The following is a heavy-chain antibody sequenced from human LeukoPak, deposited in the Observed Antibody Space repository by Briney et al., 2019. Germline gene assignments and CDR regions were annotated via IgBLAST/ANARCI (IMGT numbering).Heavy chain of an antibody. Sequence: SETPSLTCTVSGGSMSRYYWSWIRQPPGKGLEWIGYIHHTGSISYNPSLKNIVTISIDTSENQFSLKLTSVTADDTAVYYCARGERTFNMVGGVISRFDSWGLGTLVSVSA. V-gene: IGHV4-59*01. D-gene: IGHD3-10*01. J-gene: IGHJ4*02. CDR1: GGSMSRYY. CDR2: IHHTGSI. CDR3: ARGERTFNMVGGVISRFDS.